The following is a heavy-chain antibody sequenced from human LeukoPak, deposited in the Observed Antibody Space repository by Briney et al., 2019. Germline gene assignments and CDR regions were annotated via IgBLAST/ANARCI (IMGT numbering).Heavy chain of an antibody. V-gene: IGHV1-69*16. D-gene: IGHD2-21*02. CDR3: ARDVTACGGDCINWFDP. Sequence: GASVKVSCKASGGTFSSYTISWVRQAPGQGLEWMGRIIPILGIANYAQKFQGRVTITTDESTSTAYMELSSLRSEDTAVYYCARDVTACGGDCINWFDPWGQGTLVTVSS. CDR2: IIPILGIA. J-gene: IGHJ5*02. CDR1: GGTFSSYT.